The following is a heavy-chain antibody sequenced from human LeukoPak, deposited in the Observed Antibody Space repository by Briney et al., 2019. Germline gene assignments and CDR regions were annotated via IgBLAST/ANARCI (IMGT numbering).Heavy chain of an antibody. V-gene: IGHV5-10-1*01. J-gene: IGHJ5*02. CDR1: GYSFANYW. CDR2: IDPSDSYT. D-gene: IGHD1-26*01. CDR3: ARRVGATGWFDP. Sequence: GESLKISCQGSGYSFANYWIAWVPQMPGKGLEWMGRIDPSDSYTNYSPSFQGHVTISADKSISTAYLQWSSLKASDTAMYYCARRVGATGWFDPWGQGTLVTVSS.